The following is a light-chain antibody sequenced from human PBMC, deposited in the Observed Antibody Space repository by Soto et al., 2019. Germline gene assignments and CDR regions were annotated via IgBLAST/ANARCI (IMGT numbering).Light chain of an antibody. CDR1: KLGERY. J-gene: IGLJ3*02. V-gene: IGLV3-1*01. CDR3: QTGDSNSPW. Sequence: SYELTQPPSVSVSPGQTASITCSGDKLGERYACWYQQKPGQSPVLVIYQDNRRPSGIPERFSGSNSGNSATLTISGTQAMDEADYYCQTGDSNSPWFGGGTKLPVL. CDR2: QDN.